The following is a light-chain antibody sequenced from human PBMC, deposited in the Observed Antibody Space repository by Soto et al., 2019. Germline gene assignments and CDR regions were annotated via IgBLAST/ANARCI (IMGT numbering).Light chain of an antibody. CDR1: QSISTW. CDR2: DAS. V-gene: IGKV1-5*01. J-gene: IGKJ4*01. CDR3: QQYSSFPLT. Sequence: DIQMTQSPSTLSASAGDRVTITCRASQSISTWLAWYQHKPGGAPNGLVYDASSLGSGVPYRFSGTGSETEFTLTISSLHPDDFATYYCQQYSSFPLTFGGGTKVEIK.